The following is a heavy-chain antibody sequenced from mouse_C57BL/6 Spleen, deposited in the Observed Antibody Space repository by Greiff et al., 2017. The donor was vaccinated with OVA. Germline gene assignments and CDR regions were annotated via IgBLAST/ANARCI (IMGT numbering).Heavy chain of an antibody. D-gene: IGHD4-1*01. CDR1: GYTFTSYW. Sequence: QVQLQQSGAELAKPGASVKLSCKASGYTFTSYWMHWVKQRPGQGLEWIGYINPSSGYTKYNQKFKDKATLTADKSSSTAYMQLSSLTYEDSAVYYCARSQTGTYYAMDYWGQGTSVTVSS. V-gene: IGHV1-7*01. CDR2: INPSSGYT. CDR3: ARSQTGTYYAMDY. J-gene: IGHJ4*01.